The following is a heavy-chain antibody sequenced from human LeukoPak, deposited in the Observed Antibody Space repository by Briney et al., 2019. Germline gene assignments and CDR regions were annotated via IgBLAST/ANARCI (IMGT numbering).Heavy chain of an antibody. D-gene: IGHD3-3*01. Sequence: GGSLRLSCAASGFTFSSYAMSWVRQAPGKGLEWVSAISGSGGSTYYADSVKGRFTISRDNSKNTLYLQMNSLRAEDTAVYYCAKDVHYDFWSGYSFDYWGPGTLVTVSS. V-gene: IGHV3-23*01. CDR2: ISGSGGST. CDR3: AKDVHYDFWSGYSFDY. J-gene: IGHJ4*02. CDR1: GFTFSSYA.